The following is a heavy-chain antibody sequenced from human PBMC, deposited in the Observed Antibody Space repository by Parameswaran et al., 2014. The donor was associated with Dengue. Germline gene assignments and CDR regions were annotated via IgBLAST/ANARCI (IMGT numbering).Heavy chain of an antibody. Sequence: VRQMPGKGLEWIGEINHSGSTNYNPSLKSRVTISVDTSKNQFSLKLSSVTAADTAVYYCARGSFMGSYGMDVWGQGTHGHRLL. CDR3: ARGSFMGSYGMDV. CDR2: INHSGST. D-gene: IGHD1-26*01. J-gene: IGHJ6*02. V-gene: IGHV4-34*01.